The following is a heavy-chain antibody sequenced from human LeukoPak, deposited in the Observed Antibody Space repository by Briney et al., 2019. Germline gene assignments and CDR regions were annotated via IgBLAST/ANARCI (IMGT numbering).Heavy chain of an antibody. J-gene: IGHJ4*02. Sequence: GGSLRLSCAASGFTFRSYAMSWVRQAPGKGLEWVSGISGSGGSTYYADSVKGRFTISRENAKNSLYLQMNSLRVGDTAVYYCARVPYGSGGYSKGYFDYWGQGTLVTVSS. CDR1: GFTFRSYA. CDR3: ARVPYGSGGYSKGYFDY. D-gene: IGHD3-22*01. CDR2: ISGSGGST. V-gene: IGHV3-23*01.